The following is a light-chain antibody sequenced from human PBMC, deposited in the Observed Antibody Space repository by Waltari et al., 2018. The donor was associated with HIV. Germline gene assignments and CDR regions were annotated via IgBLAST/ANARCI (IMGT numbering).Light chain of an antibody. J-gene: IGKJ3*01. Sequence: EIVLTQSPGTLSLSPGARATISCRASQTVSSTYLAWYQQKPGQAPRLLIYGASNRATGIPDRFSGGGSGTDFTLTISRLEPEDFAVYYCQQYGSSLFTFGPGTKVDIK. CDR2: GAS. CDR3: QQYGSSLFT. V-gene: IGKV3-20*01. CDR1: QTVSSTY.